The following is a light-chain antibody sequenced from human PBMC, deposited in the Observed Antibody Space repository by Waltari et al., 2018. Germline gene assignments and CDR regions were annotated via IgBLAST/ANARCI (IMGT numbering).Light chain of an antibody. CDR3: SSYTRRSYWV. J-gene: IGLJ3*02. CDR1: SSDVGFSDF. V-gene: IGLV2-14*01. Sequence: QSALTQPASVSGSPGQSTTISCTGTSSDVGFSDFVSCFQQHPGKAPKVMISKVNNRPSGVSNRFSGSKSANTASLTISGLQAEDEADYYCSSYTRRSYWVFGGGTQLTVL. CDR2: KVN.